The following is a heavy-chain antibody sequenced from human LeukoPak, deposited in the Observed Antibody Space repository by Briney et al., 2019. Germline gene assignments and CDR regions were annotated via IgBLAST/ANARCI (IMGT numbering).Heavy chain of an antibody. CDR2: ISASGAVP. CDR1: GFRFDSFY. CDR3: ARSLIVAPEDY. V-gene: IGHV3-11*04. Sequence: GGSLRLSCAASGFRFDSFYMGWIRQVPGKGLDYIALISASGAVPYYAESVKGRFTISRDNAKNSVSLQMNSLSADDTAIYYCARSLIVAPEDYWGQGTQVTVSS. D-gene: IGHD3-22*01. J-gene: IGHJ4*02.